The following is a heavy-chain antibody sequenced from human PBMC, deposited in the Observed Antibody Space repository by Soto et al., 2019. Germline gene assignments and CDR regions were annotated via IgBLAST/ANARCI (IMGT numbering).Heavy chain of an antibody. CDR3: AKIPYCSSTSCHHGLSGWGYYFDY. J-gene: IGHJ4*02. CDR2: ISGSGGST. CDR1: GFTFSSYA. Sequence: GGSLRLSCAASGFTFSSYAMSWVRQAPGKGLEWVSAISGSGGSTYYADSVKGRFTISRDNSKNTLYLQMNSLRAEDTAVYYCAKIPYCSSTSCHHGLSGWGYYFDYWGQGTLVTVSS. V-gene: IGHV3-23*01. D-gene: IGHD2-2*01.